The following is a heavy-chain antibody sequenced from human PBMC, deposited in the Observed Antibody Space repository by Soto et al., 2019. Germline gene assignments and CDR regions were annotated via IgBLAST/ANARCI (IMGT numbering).Heavy chain of an antibody. CDR2: INHSGST. V-gene: IGHV4-34*01. J-gene: IGHJ5*02. D-gene: IGHD3-16*01. Sequence: SETLSLTCAVYGGSFSGYYWSWIRQPPGKGLEWIGEINHSGSTNYNPSLKSRVTISVDTSKNQFSLKLSSVTAADTAVYYCARGRKARVFGGLESNWFDPWGQGTLVTVSS. CDR1: GGSFSGYY. CDR3: ARGRKARVFGGLESNWFDP.